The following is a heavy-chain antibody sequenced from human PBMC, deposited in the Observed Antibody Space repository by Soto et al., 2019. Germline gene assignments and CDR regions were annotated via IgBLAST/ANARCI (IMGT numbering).Heavy chain of an antibody. Sequence: ASVKVSCKASGYTFTSYGISWVRQAPGQGLEWMGWISAYNGNTNYAQKLQGRVTMTTDTSTSTAYMELRSLRSDDTAVYYCAKIVLLPAAMPYYYYGMDVWGQGTTVTVSS. J-gene: IGHJ6*02. CDR3: AKIVLLPAAMPYYYYGMDV. V-gene: IGHV1-18*01. CDR2: ISAYNGNT. D-gene: IGHD2-2*01. CDR1: GYTFTSYG.